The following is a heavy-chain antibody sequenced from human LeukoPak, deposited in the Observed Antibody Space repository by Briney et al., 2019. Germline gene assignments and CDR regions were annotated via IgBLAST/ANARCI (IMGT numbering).Heavy chain of an antibody. CDR3: ARRAGGALDY. CDR2: ISAYNGNP. CDR1: GYTFTSYG. D-gene: IGHD1-26*01. V-gene: IGHV1-18*01. J-gene: IGHJ4*02. Sequence: ASGKVSCKASGYTFTSYGISWGRRPPGQGLEWMGWISAYNGNPNYAQKLQGRVTMTTDTSTSTAYMELRSLRSDDTAVYYCARRAGGALDYWGQGTLVTVSS.